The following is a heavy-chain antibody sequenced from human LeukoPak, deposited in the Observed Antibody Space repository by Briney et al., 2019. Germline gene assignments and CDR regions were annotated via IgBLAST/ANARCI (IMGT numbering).Heavy chain of an antibody. Sequence: ASVKASCKASGYTFTDYYLHWVRQAPGQGLEWMGSINPNSGATNYAREFQGRVTMTRDTSITTAYMELSRLTSDDTAVFYCARDSLGFGAPWHFDYWGQGTLVTVSS. J-gene: IGHJ4*02. V-gene: IGHV1-2*02. CDR3: ARDSLGFGAPWHFDY. CDR2: INPNSGAT. D-gene: IGHD3-3*01. CDR1: GYTFTDYY.